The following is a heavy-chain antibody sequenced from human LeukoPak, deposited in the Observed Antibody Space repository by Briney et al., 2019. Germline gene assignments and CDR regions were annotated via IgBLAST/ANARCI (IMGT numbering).Heavy chain of an antibody. J-gene: IGHJ3*02. D-gene: IGHD1-26*01. Sequence: ASVKVSCKVSGYTLTELSMHWVRQAPGKGLEWMGGFDPEDGETIYAQKFQGRVTMTEDTSTDTAYMELSSLRSEDTAVYYCATVRIVGASETNDAFDIWGQGTMATVSS. CDR1: GYTLTELS. CDR3: ATVRIVGASETNDAFDI. V-gene: IGHV1-24*01. CDR2: FDPEDGET.